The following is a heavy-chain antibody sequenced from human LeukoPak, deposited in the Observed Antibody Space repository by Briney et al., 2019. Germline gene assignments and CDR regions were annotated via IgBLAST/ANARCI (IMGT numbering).Heavy chain of an antibody. CDR2: ISSSSSYI. CDR3: ARSKGEQLASYYYYMDV. CDR1: GFTFSSYS. D-gene: IGHD6-6*01. J-gene: IGHJ6*03. Sequence: PGGSLGLSCAASGFTFSSYSMNWVRQAPGKGLEWVSSISSSSSYIYYADSVKGRFTISRDNAKNSLYLQMNSLRAEDTAVYYCARSKGEQLASYYYYMDVWGKGTTVTVSS. V-gene: IGHV3-21*01.